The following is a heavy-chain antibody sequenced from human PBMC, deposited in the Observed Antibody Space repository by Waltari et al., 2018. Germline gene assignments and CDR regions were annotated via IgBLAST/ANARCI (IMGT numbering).Heavy chain of an antibody. J-gene: IGHJ4*02. D-gene: IGHD3-22*01. Sequence: QVQLQESGPGLVKPSQTLSLTCTVSGGSISSGDYYWSWIRQPPGKGLEWIGYIYYSGSTYYNPSRKSRVTISVDTSKNQFSLKLSSVTAADTAVYYCARWYYYDSSGYYPGWDYFDYWGQGTLVTVSS. CDR2: IYYSGST. V-gene: IGHV4-30-4*08. CDR3: ARWYYYDSSGYYPGWDYFDY. CDR1: GGSISSGDYY.